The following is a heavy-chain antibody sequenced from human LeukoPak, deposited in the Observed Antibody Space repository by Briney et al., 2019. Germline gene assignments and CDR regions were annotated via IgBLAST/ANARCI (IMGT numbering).Heavy chain of an antibody. D-gene: IGHD3-10*01. CDR2: ISWNSGSI. V-gene: IGHV3-9*01. Sequence: GGSLRLSCAGSGFIFNNYAMHWVRQPPGKGLERVSGISWNSGSIDYADSVKGRFTISRDNAKNSLYPQMNSLRVGDTAFYYCKKDNRGHYPGAPTPAPPPGGRGPLATVS. J-gene: IGHJ5*02. CDR3: KKDNRGHYPGAPTPAPPP. CDR1: GFIFNNYA.